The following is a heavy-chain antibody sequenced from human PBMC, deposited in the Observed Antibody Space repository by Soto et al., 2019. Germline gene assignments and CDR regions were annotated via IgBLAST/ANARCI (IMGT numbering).Heavy chain of an antibody. CDR2: ISWNSGSI. Sequence: PGGSLILSCAASGFTFDDYAIHWVRQAPGKGLEWVSGISWNSGSIGYADSVKGRFTISRDNSKNTLYLQMNSLRVEDTAVYYCEKDGGSGWYGVETRGQGTLVTLAS. J-gene: IGHJ4*02. CDR3: EKDGGSGWYGVET. CDR1: GFTFDDYA. D-gene: IGHD6-19*01. V-gene: IGHV3-9*01.